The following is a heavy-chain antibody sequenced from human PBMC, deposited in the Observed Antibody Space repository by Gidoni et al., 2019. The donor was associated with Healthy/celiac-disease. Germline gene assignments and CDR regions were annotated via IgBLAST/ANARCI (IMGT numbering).Heavy chain of an antibody. CDR1: GGTFSSYA. CDR3: ARTLTATVTLYYYYYGMDV. Sequence: QVQLVQSGAEVKKPGSSVKFSCKASGGTFSSYAISGVRQAPGQGLEWMGGITPILGTANYAQKCQGRVTITADKSTSTAYMELSSLRSEDTAVYYCARTLTATVTLYYYYYGMDVWGQGTTVTVSS. D-gene: IGHD4-17*01. J-gene: IGHJ6*02. V-gene: IGHV1-69*06. CDR2: ITPILGTA.